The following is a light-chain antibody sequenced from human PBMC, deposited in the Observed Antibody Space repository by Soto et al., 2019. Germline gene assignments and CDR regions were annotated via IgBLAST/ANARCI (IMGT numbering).Light chain of an antibody. CDR3: CSYAGSFVV. Sequence: QYALTQPRSVSGSPGQSVTISCTGTSNNVGGYNYVSWYQQHPGKAPKLMIYDVSKRPSGVPDRFSGSKSGNTASLTISGLQAEDEADYYCCSYAGSFVVFGGGTKLTVL. CDR2: DVS. CDR1: SNNVGGYNY. V-gene: IGLV2-11*01. J-gene: IGLJ2*01.